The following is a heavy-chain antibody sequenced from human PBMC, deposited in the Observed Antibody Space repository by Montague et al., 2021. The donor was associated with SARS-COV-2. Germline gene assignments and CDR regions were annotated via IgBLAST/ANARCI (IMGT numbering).Heavy chain of an antibody. J-gene: IGHJ5*02. Sequence: SGTLSLTCSVSGGSISSSNYYWGWIRQPPGKGLEWIGSIYYSGSTYYNPSLKSRVAISVDTSKNQFSLILRSMTAADTAVFYCAREGFSSGYYETWGQGTLVTVSS. CDR1: GGSISSSNYY. V-gene: IGHV4-39*02. CDR2: IYYSGST. D-gene: IGHD3-22*01. CDR3: AREGFSSGYYET.